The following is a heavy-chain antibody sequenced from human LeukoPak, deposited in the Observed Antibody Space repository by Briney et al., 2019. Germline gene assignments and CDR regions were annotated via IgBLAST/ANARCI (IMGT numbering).Heavy chain of an antibody. CDR2: FDPEDGET. J-gene: IGHJ4*02. CDR1: GYTLTELS. V-gene: IGHV1-24*01. D-gene: IGHD6-6*01. CDR3: ATAVYSSSSGLFDY. Sequence: ASVKVSCKVSGYTLTELSMHWVRQAPGKGLEWMGGFDPEDGETIYAQKFQGRVTMTEDTSTDTAYMELSSLRSEDTAVYYCATAVYSSSSGLFDYWGQGTLVTVSS.